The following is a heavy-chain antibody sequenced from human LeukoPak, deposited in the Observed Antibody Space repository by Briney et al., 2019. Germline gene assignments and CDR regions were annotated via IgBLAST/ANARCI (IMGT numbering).Heavy chain of an antibody. Sequence: PSETLPLTCTVSGTSITSYYWNWIRQAPGQGPEWIGYGYYSGNTKYNPPLKSRVTISVDTSKTQFSLRLSSVTAADTAVYFCAKWASDNRAFDLWGQGTLVTVSS. D-gene: IGHD2-8*01. J-gene: IGHJ4*02. CDR2: GYYSGNT. CDR3: AKWASDNRAFDL. V-gene: IGHV4-59*08. CDR1: GTSITSYY.